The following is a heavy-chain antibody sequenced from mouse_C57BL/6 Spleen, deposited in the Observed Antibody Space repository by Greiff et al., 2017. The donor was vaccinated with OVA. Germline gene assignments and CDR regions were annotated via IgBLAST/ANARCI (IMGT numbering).Heavy chain of an antibody. D-gene: IGHD1-1*01. CDR1: GYTFTSYW. J-gene: IGHJ2*01. CDR3: ARREGSSDGGFDY. Sequence: QVQLQQPGAELVMPGASVKLSCKASGYTFTSYWMHWVKQRPGQGLEWIGEIDPSDSYTNYNQKFKGKSTLTVDKSSSTAYMQLSSLTSEDSAVYYCARREGSSDGGFDYWGQGTTLTVSS. CDR2: IDPSDSYT. V-gene: IGHV1-69*01.